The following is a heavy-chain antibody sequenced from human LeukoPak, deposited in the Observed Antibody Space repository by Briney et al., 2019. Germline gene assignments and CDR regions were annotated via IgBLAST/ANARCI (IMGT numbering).Heavy chain of an antibody. CDR3: ARALSTHYYDSSGYSN. J-gene: IGHJ4*02. CDR1: GGTFSSYT. D-gene: IGHD3-22*01. V-gene: IGHV1-69*10. Sequence: VASVTVSSKASGGTFSSYTISWVRQTPGQGLEWMGRIIPILGIANYAQKFQGRVTITADKSTSTAYMELSSLRSEDTAVYYCARALSTHYYDSSGYSNWGQGTLVTVSS. CDR2: IIPILGIA.